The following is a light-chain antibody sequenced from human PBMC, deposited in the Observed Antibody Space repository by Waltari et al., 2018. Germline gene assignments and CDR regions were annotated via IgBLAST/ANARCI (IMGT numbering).Light chain of an antibody. CDR3: QQYNVWPPIT. CDR1: QSISFN. CDR2: HAS. J-gene: IGKJ5*01. V-gene: IGKV3-15*01. Sequence: EILMTQSPATLSLSPGERATLSCRASQSISFNLVWYQQRPSQPPRLLIFHASTRATGVPARFSGSGSGTEFTLTIRTLQSEDSAVYYCQQYNVWPPITFGQGTRLEIK.